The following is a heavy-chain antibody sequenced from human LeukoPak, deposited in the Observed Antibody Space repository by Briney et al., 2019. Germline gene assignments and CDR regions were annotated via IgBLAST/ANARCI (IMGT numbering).Heavy chain of an antibody. D-gene: IGHD3-22*01. Sequence: PGGSLRLSCAASEFTFSSYAMQRVRQAPGKGLEWVSSISSSSSYIYYADSVKGRFTISRDNAKNSLYLQMNSLRAEDTAVYYCARDHNYYDSSGYYYEGDYWGQGTLVTVSS. J-gene: IGHJ4*02. CDR3: ARDHNYYDSSGYYYEGDY. CDR1: EFTFSSYA. CDR2: ISSSSSYI. V-gene: IGHV3-21*01.